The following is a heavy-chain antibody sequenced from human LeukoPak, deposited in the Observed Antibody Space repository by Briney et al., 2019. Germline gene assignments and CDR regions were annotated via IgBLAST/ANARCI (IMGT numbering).Heavy chain of an antibody. CDR2: ISSSSSTI. CDR3: ARPAGSGYRDY. V-gene: IGHV3-48*01. Sequence: GGSLRLSCAASGFTFSDYNMNWVRQSPEKGLEWVSYISSSSSTIYYADSVKGRFTISRDNAKNSLYLQMNSLRAEDTAVYYCARPAGSGYRDYWGQGTLVTVSS. CDR1: GFTFSDYN. J-gene: IGHJ4*02. D-gene: IGHD3-22*01.